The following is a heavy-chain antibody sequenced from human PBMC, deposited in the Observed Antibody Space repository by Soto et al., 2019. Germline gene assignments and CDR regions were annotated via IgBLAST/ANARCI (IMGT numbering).Heavy chain of an antibody. V-gene: IGHV4-30-4*01. CDR2: IYYTGST. Sequence: QVQLQESGPGLVKPSQTLSLTCTVSGGSISSVDDYWTWIRQPPGKGLEWIGYIYYTGSTYYNPSLRSRVNISIDTSKNQFSLKLSSVTAADAAVYFCARTPIIRGVTDYWGQGTLVTVSS. J-gene: IGHJ4*02. CDR3: ARTPIIRGVTDY. D-gene: IGHD3-10*01. CDR1: GGSISSVDDY.